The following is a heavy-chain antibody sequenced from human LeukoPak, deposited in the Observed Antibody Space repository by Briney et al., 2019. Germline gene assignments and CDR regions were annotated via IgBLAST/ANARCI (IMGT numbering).Heavy chain of an antibody. J-gene: IGHJ4*02. D-gene: IGHD2-2*02. Sequence: GESLTLSCAASGFTFSSYAKSWVRHAPGQGQEWVSAISGSGGSTYYADPVQSRCTISRDNSKNTLYLQTNSLRAEDTAVYYCAKPQVPAAILTFYFWGQETQVTVSS. CDR1: GFTFSSYA. CDR2: ISGSGGST. V-gene: IGHV3-23*01. CDR3: AKPQVPAAILTFYF.